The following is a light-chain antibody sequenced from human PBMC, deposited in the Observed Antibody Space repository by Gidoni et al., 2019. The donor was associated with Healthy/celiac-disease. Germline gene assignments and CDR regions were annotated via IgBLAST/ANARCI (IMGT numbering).Light chain of an antibody. J-gene: IGLJ2*01. CDR3: SSYTSSSTV. V-gene: IGLV2-14*03. CDR2: DVS. Sequence: TQPASVSGSPGQSISISCTGTSSDVGGYNYVSWYQQHPGNAPKLMMYDVSTRPSGVSNRFSGSKSGNTASLTISGLQAEDEADYYCSSYTSSSTVFGGGTKLTVL. CDR1: SSDVGGYNY.